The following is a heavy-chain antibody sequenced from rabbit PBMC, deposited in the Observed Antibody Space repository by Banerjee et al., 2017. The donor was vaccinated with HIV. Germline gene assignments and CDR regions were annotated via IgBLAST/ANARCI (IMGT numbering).Heavy chain of an antibody. Sequence: QEQLEESGGGLVQPEGSLTLTCKASGFDFSSSYYMCWVRQAPGKGLEWIACIYTGSSGSTYYASWAKGRFTISKTSSTTVTLQMTSLTAAHTATYFCARRGSDWGDDLWGPGTLVTVS. J-gene: IGHJ6*01. V-gene: IGHV1S45*01. D-gene: IGHD4-1*01. CDR1: GFDFSSSYY. CDR3: ARRGSDWGDDL. CDR2: IYTGSSGST.